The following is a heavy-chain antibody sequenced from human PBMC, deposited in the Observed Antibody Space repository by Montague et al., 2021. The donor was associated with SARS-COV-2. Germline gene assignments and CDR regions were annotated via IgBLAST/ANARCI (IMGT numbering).Heavy chain of an antibody. V-gene: IGHV3-33*01. J-gene: IGHJ4*02. D-gene: IGHD1-26*01. CDR3: ARGSVGGYYFDY. CDR2: IWYDGSNE. Sequence: SLRLSCAASGFILSSYGMYWVRQAPGKGLEWVAHIWYDGSNENYVDSVKGRFTISRDNFKNTLYLQMNSLRAEDTAIYYCARGSVGGYYFDYWGQGTLVTVSS. CDR1: GFILSSYG.